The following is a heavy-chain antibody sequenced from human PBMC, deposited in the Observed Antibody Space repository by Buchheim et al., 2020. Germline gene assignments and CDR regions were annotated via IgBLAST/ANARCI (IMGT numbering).Heavy chain of an antibody. V-gene: IGHV3-48*03. CDR3: ARDSTRSVADPPFDY. CDR1: GFTFSSYE. CDR2: ISRSCSTI. Sequence: EVQLVESGGGLVQPGGSLRLSCAASGFTFSSYEMNWVRQAPGKGLEWVSNISRSCSTISYADSVKGRFTISRENAKNYLYLQMNSLRAEDTAVYYCARDSTRSVADPPFDYWGQGTL. J-gene: IGHJ4*02. D-gene: IGHD6-19*01.